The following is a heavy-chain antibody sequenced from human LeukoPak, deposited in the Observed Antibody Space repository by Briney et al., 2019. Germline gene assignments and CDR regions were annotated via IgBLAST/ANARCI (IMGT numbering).Heavy chain of an antibody. D-gene: IGHD5-12*01. CDR3: ARARSVDIVATIWVFYYYYYMDV. Sequence: ASVKVSCKASGYTFTSYGISWVRQAPGQGLEWMGWISAYNGNTNYAQKLQGRVTMTTDTSTSTAYMELRSLRAEDTAVYYCARARSVDIVATIWVFYYYYYMDVWGKGTTVTVSS. J-gene: IGHJ6*03. CDR2: ISAYNGNT. CDR1: GYTFTSYG. V-gene: IGHV1-18*01.